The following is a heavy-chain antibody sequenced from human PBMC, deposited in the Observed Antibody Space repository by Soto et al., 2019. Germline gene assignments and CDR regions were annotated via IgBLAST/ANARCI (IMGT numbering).Heavy chain of an antibody. CDR1: GFTFSNAW. V-gene: IGHV3-15*07. CDR3: TTDKDEGYYDFWSGYYTNGMDV. CDR2: IKSKTDGGTT. D-gene: IGHD3-3*01. J-gene: IGHJ6*02. Sequence: ESGGGLVKPGGSLRLSCAASGFTFSNAWMNWVRQAPGKGLEWVGRIKSKTDGGTTDYAAPVKGRFTISRDDSKNTLYLQMNSLKTEDTTVTYYTTDKDEGYYDFWSGYYTNGMDVWGQGNTVTVSS.